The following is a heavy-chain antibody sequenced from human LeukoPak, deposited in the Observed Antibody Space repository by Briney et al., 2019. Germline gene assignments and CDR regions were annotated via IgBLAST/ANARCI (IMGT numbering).Heavy chain of an antibody. CDR3: ARRQYRSSWYYFDY. J-gene: IGHJ4*02. CDR2: INSDGSTT. D-gene: IGHD6-13*01. V-gene: IGHV3-74*01. Sequence: GGPLRFSCAASGFSLSSYWMHWVRQAPGKGLVWVSRINSDGSTTNYADSVKGRFTISRDNAKNTLYLQMNSLRAEDTAVYYCARRQYRSSWYYFDYWGQGTLVTVSS. CDR1: GFSLSSYW.